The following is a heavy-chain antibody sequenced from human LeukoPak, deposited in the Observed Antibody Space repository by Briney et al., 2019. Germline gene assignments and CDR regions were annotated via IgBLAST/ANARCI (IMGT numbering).Heavy chain of an antibody. D-gene: IGHD3-10*01. CDR2: INPQSGGT. J-gene: IGHJ6*02. V-gene: IGHV1-2*04. CDR3: AREERMVRGVILDYNYYGLDV. CDR1: GYTFTAYY. Sequence: ASVKVSCKASGYTFTAYYMHWMRQAPGQGLEWMGWINPQSGGTNYAQKFQGSVTLTRDASIRTAYMELSTLRLDDTAVYYCAREERMVRGVILDYNYYGLDVWGQGTTVTVSS.